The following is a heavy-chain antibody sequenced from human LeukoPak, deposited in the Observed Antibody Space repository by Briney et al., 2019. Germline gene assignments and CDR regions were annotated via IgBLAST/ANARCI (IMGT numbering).Heavy chain of an antibody. J-gene: IGHJ4*02. V-gene: IGHV3-74*01. D-gene: IGHD3-3*01. CDR1: GFTFSSYW. CDR2: INSDGSST. Sequence: GGSLRLSCAASGFTFSSYWMHWVRQAPGKGPVWVSRINSDGSSTSYADSVKGRFTISRDNAKNTLYLQMNSLRAEDTAVYYCAREGDFWSGYNFDYWGQGTLVTVSS. CDR3: AREGDFWSGYNFDY.